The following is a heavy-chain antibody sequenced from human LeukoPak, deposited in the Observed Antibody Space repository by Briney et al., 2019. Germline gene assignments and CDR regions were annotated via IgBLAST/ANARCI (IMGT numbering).Heavy chain of an antibody. CDR2: IKQDGSEK. CDR3: AREPASIDY. J-gene: IGHJ4*02. V-gene: IGHV3-7*03. Sequence: GGSLRLSCAASGFTFSTYWMSWVRRAPGKGLEWVANIKQDGSEKYYVDSVKGRFTISRDDAKNSLYLQMNSLRAEDTAVYYCAREPASIDYWGQGTLVTVSS. CDR1: GFTFSTYW. D-gene: IGHD6-25*01.